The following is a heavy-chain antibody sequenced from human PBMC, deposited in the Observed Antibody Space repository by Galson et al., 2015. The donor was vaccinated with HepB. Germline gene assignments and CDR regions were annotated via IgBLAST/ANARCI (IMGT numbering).Heavy chain of an antibody. D-gene: IGHD3-10*01. CDR1: GGSFSGYY. CDR3: ARGTTHSFTMVRGVKLDY. CDR2: INHSGST. J-gene: IGHJ4*02. V-gene: IGHV4-34*01. Sequence: ETLSLTCAVYGGSFSGYYWSWIRQPPGKGLEWIGEINHSGSTNYNPSLKSRVTISVDTSKNQFSLRLSSVTAADTAVYYCARGTTHSFTMVRGVKLDYWGQGTLVTVSS.